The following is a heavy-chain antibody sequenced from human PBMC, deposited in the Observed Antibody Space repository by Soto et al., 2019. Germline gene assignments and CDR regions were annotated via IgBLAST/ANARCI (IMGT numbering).Heavy chain of an antibody. J-gene: IGHJ5*02. D-gene: IGHD2-15*01. CDR3: ARVVLVDIVVVVAANNWFEP. Sequence: ASVKVSCKASGYTFTSYGISWVRQAPGQGLEWMGWISAYNGNTNYAQKLQGRVTMTTDTSTSTAYMELRSLRSDDTAVYYCARVVLVDIVVVVAANNWFEPWGQGTLVTVSS. CDR1: GYTFTSYG. CDR2: ISAYNGNT. V-gene: IGHV1-18*01.